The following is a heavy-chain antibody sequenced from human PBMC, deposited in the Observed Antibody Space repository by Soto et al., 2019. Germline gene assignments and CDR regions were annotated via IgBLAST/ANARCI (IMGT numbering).Heavy chain of an antibody. V-gene: IGHV4-30-4*01. CDR3: ASAAGDYAAGQYYYYGMDV. Sequence: SETLSLTCTVSGGSISSGDYYWSWIRQPPGKGLEWIGYIYYSGSTYYNPSLKSRVTISVDTSKNQFSLKLSSVTAADTAVYYCASAAGDYAAGQYYYYGMDVWGQGTTVTVSS. D-gene: IGHD3-16*01. J-gene: IGHJ6*02. CDR1: GGSISSGDYY. CDR2: IYYSGST.